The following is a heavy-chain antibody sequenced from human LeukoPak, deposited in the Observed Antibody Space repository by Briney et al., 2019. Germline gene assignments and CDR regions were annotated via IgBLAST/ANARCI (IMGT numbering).Heavy chain of an antibody. Sequence: GRSLRLSCAASGFTFDDYAIHWVRQAPGKGLEWVSGISWNSGSIGYADSVKGRFTISRDNAKNSLYLQMNSLRAEDTALYYCAILASPPLVVVTASDAFDIWGQGTMVTVSS. D-gene: IGHD2-21*02. CDR1: GFTFDDYA. V-gene: IGHV3-9*01. J-gene: IGHJ3*02. CDR2: ISWNSGSI. CDR3: AILASPPLVVVTASDAFDI.